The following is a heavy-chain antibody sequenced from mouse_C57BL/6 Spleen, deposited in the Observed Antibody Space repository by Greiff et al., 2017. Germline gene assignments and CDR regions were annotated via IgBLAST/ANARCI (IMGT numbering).Heavy chain of an antibody. V-gene: IGHV3-6*01. J-gene: IGHJ4*01. CDR3: AREGRGYDYDDAMDY. D-gene: IGHD2-4*01. CDR2: IRYDGSN. CDR1: GYSITSGYY. Sequence: EVQLQESGPGLVKPSQSLSLTCSVTGYSITSGYYWNWIRQFPGNKLEWMGYIRYDGSNNYNPSLKNRISITRDTSKNQFFLKLNSVTTEDTATYYCAREGRGYDYDDAMDYWGQGTSVTVSS.